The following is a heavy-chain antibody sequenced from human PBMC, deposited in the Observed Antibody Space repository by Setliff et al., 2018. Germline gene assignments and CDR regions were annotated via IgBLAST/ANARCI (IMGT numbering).Heavy chain of an antibody. CDR2: IYHSGST. D-gene: IGHD2-2*02. Sequence: SETLSLTCAVSGGSISSSNWWSWVRQPPGKGLEWIGEIYHSGSTYYNPSLKSRVTISVDTSKNQFSLKLSSVTAADTAVYYCARDRQYCSSTSCYTSYFYYYAMDIWGQGTTVTVSS. V-gene: IGHV4-4*02. J-gene: IGHJ6*02. CDR1: GGSISSSNW. CDR3: ARDRQYCSSTSCYTSYFYYYAMDI.